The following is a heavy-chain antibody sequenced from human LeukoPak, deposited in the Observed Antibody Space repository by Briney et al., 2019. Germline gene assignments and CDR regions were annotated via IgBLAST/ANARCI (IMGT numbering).Heavy chain of an antibody. CDR1: GYTFTSYY. V-gene: IGHV1-46*01. CDR2: INPSGGST. Sequence: ASVKVSCKASGYTFTSYYMHWVRQAPGQGLEWMGIINPSGGSTSYAQKFQGRVTMTRDMSTSTVYMELSSLRSEDTAVYYCAREQGPHQLDYWGQGTLVTVSS. CDR3: AREQGPHQLDY. J-gene: IGHJ4*02.